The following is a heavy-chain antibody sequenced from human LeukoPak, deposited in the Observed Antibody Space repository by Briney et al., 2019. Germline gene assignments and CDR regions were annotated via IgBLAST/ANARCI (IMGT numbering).Heavy chain of an antibody. CDR3: ARSFGWPGSWSYSVDYYFDY. CDR2: IYSGGST. V-gene: IGHV3-NL1*01. Sequence: PGGSLRLSCVASGFIFSTYGMYWVRQAPGKGLEWVAVIYSGGSTYYADSVKGRFTISRDNSKNTLYLQMNSLRAEDTAVYYCARSFGWPGSWSYSVDYYFDYWGQGTLVTVSS. J-gene: IGHJ4*02. D-gene: IGHD2-21*01. CDR1: GFIFSTYG.